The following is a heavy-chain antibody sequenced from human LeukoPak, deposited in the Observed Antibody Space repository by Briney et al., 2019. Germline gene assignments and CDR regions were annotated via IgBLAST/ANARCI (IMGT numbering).Heavy chain of an antibody. D-gene: IGHD1-26*01. J-gene: IGHJ4*02. V-gene: IGHV3-21*01. CDR1: GFTFDSYR. CDR3: ARDIVGATLNQFYFDY. CDR2: ISSSSSYI. Sequence: PGGSLRLSCAASGFTFDSYRMNWVRQAPGKGLEWVSSISSSSSYIYYADSVKGRFTISRDNAKNSLYLQMNSLRAEDTAVYYCARDIVGATLNQFYFDYWGQGTLVTVPS.